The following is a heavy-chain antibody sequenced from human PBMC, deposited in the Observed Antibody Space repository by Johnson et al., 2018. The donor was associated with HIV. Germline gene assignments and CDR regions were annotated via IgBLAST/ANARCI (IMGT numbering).Heavy chain of an antibody. V-gene: IGHV3-30*04. CDR2: ISYDGSKK. CDR3: ARDSGYEDHDGFDI. CDR1: RFTFSSYA. J-gene: IGHJ3*02. Sequence: QVRLVESGGGVVQPGRSLRLSCAASRFTFSSYAMHWVRQAPGKGLEWVAVISYDGSKKYYADSVKGRFTISRDNSKNTLYLQMNSLRAEDTAVYYCARDSGYEDHDGFDIWGQGTMVTVSS. D-gene: IGHD5-12*01.